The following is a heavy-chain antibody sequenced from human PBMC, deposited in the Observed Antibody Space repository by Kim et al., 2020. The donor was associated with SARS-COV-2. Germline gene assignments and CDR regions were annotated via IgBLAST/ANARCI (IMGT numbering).Heavy chain of an antibody. V-gene: IGHV4-30-2*05. Sequence: KSRVTISVDTSKNQFSLKLRSVTAADTAVYYCARDRLGDNQNYYYYYGMDVWGQGTTVTVSS. J-gene: IGHJ6*02. D-gene: IGHD6-25*01. CDR3: ARDRLGDNQNYYYYYGMDV.